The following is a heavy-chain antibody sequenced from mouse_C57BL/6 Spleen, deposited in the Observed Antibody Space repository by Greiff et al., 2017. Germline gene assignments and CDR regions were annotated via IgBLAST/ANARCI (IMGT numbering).Heavy chain of an antibody. V-gene: IGHV1-52*01. CDR3: AREGSGTTGYGNIYYAMDY. D-gene: IGHD2-1*01. Sequence: VQLQQPGAELVRPGSSVKLSCKASGYTFTSYWMHWVKQRPIQGLEWIGNIDPSDSETHYNQKFKDKATLTVDKSSSTAYMQLSSLTSEDSAVYYCAREGSGTTGYGNIYYAMDYWGQGTSVTVSS. CDR1: GYTFTSYW. CDR2: IDPSDSET. J-gene: IGHJ4*01.